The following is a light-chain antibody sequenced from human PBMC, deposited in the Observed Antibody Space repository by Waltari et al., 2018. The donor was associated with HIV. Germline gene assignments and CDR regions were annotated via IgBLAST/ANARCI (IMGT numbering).Light chain of an antibody. Sequence: QSVLTQPPSASGTPGQRVTISCSGARSDIGSNYVYWYQQLPGTAPKHLIYRNNQSPAGVPDLFSSSKSGTAASLAISGLRSEDEADYYCAAWDVSLRGAYVFGTGTKVAVL. CDR3: AAWDVSLRGAYV. CDR1: RSDIGSNY. V-gene: IGLV1-47*01. CDR2: RNN. J-gene: IGLJ1*01.